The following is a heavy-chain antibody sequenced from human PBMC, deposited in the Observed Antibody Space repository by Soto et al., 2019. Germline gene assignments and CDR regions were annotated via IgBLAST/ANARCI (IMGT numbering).Heavy chain of an antibody. J-gene: IGHJ6*02. CDR2: VHYSGSV. CDR1: GGSISFDHYH. Sequence: QVQLQQSGPGLVKPSQTLSLTCTVSGGSISFDHYHWTWIRQPPGKGLEWIGYVHYSGSVLYNPSLQSRVSISVDTPQNPFSLKLSSVTAADTAVYFCAREDDGGDRDYFGLDVLGQGTTVTVSS. D-gene: IGHD2-21*02. V-gene: IGHV4-30-4*01. CDR3: AREDDGGDRDYFGLDV.